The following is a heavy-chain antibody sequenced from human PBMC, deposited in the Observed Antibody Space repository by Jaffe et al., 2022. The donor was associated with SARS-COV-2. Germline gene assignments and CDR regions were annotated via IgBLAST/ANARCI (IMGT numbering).Heavy chain of an antibody. J-gene: IGHJ4*02. Sequence: EVQLVESGGGLVKPGGSLRLSCAASGFAFSHHNVNWVRQAPGKGLEWVSSISSTGKYIYYADSVKGRFTVSRDNAKDSLYLQMNSLRVEDTSIYYCARGGEDYGGNSGPRTPLDFWGQGTLVTVSS. D-gene: IGHD4-17*01. CDR1: GFAFSHHN. CDR2: ISSTGKYI. V-gene: IGHV3-21*06. CDR3: ARGGEDYGGNSGPRTPLDF.